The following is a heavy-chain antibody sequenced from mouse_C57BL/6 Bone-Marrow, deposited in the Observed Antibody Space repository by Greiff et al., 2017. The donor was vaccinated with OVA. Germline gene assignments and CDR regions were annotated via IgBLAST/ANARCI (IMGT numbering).Heavy chain of an antibody. J-gene: IGHJ3*01. Sequence: DVHLVESGGGLVKPGGSLKLSCAASGFTFSSYAMSWVRQPPEKMLEWVATISDGGSYTYYPDNVKGRFTISRDNAKNNLYLQMSHLKSEDTAMYYCARGGGYDFWFAYWGQGTLVTVSA. CDR3: ARGGGYDFWFAY. CDR2: ISDGGSYT. D-gene: IGHD2-4*01. V-gene: IGHV5-4*01. CDR1: GFTFSSYA.